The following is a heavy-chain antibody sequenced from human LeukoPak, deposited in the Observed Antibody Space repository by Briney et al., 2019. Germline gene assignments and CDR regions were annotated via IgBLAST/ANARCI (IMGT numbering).Heavy chain of an antibody. CDR2: ISWNGGSI. J-gene: IGHJ4*02. D-gene: IGHD2-2*02. V-gene: IGHV3-9*01. CDR3: ARPPSACSSTSGYSQY. Sequence: GGSLRLSCAASGFTFDDYAMRWVRQAPGKGLEWVSGISWNGGSIYYADSVKGRFTISRDNAKNSLYLQMNSLGAEDTAVYFCARPPSACSSTSGYSQYWGQGSQVTVSP. CDR1: GFTFDDYA.